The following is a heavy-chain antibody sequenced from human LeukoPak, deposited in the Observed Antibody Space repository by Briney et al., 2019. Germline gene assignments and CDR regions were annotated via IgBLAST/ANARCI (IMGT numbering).Heavy chain of an antibody. CDR3: AREANSPTARYWYFDL. V-gene: IGHV4-59*02. Sequence: SETLSLTCTVSGGSVSSYYWSWMRQSPGKGLEWIGYVYYSGSNNYNPALKSRVTISLDTSENQFSLKLSSVTAADTAVYYCAREANSPTARYWYFDLWGRGTQVTVSS. CDR1: GGSVSSYY. D-gene: IGHD2-21*01. CDR2: VYYSGSN. J-gene: IGHJ2*01.